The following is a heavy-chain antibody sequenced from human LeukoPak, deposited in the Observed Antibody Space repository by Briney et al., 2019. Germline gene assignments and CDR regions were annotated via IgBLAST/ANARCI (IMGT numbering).Heavy chain of an antibody. CDR3: TRFDYDSSGPSDY. D-gene: IGHD3-22*01. J-gene: IGHJ4*02. V-gene: IGHV3-73*01. CDR2: IRSKANSYAT. CDR1: GFTFSGSA. Sequence: GGSLRLSCAASGFTFSGSAMHWVRQASGKGLEWVVRIRSKANSYATAYAASVKGRFTISRDDSKNTAYLQMNSLKTEDTAVYYCTRFDYDSSGPSDYWGQGTLVTVSS.